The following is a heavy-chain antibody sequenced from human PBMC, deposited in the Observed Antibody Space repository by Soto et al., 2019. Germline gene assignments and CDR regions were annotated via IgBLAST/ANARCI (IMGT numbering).Heavy chain of an antibody. D-gene: IGHD6-19*01. V-gene: IGHV4-59*08. Sequence: QVQLQESGPGLVKPSETLSLTCTVSGGSFGSFYWSWIRQTPGKGLEWIGYISYSGITNYNPSLKSRVTMSIDTSKNQFSLGLTSVTAADTAVFYCARLGGQFSIGWYFRHGMDVWGQGTTVTVSS. J-gene: IGHJ6*02. CDR1: GGSFGSFY. CDR2: ISYSGIT. CDR3: ARLGGQFSIGWYFRHGMDV.